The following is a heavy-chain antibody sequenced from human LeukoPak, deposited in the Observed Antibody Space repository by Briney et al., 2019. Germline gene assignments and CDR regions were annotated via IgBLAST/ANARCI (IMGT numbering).Heavy chain of an antibody. Sequence: SETLSLTCTVSGASINTYYWSWIRQPPGKGLEWIAYIYSSGDINFNASLRSRASISLDTSRNLCSLRLASVTAADTAVYFCARHVIYSGGYSHWFDPWGLGTLVTVSS. V-gene: IGHV4-59*08. CDR2: IYSSGDI. CDR3: ARHVIYSGGYSHWFDP. CDR1: GASINTYY. D-gene: IGHD1-26*01. J-gene: IGHJ5*02.